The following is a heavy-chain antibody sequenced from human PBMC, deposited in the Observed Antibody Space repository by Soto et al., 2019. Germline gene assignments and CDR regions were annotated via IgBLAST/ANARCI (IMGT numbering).Heavy chain of an antibody. CDR3: ARGSRIRIPAASGRDYYYHGLDV. V-gene: IGHV4-34*01. J-gene: IGHJ6*02. Sequence: QVQLQQWGAGLLKPSETLSLNCAVYGGSFSGYYWSWIRQPPGKGLEWIGEINHRGSINYNPSLKSRVTMSADRSKNQFSLKLNSVTAADTAVFYCARGSRIRIPAASGRDYYYHGLDVWGQGTAVTVSS. D-gene: IGHD2-15*01. CDR1: GGSFSGYY. CDR2: INHRGSI.